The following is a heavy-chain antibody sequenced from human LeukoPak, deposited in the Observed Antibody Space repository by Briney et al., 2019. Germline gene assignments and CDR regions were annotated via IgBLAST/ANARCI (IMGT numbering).Heavy chain of an antibody. J-gene: IGHJ5*02. CDR3: ARVGGGFNPFDH. Sequence: GGSLRLSCAASGLTISSYPINWVRQAPGKGLEWVASISGTGTYIYYADSVKGRFTISRDNAKNSLYLQMNSLRVEDTAVYYYARVGGGFNPFDHWGQGTLVTVTS. D-gene: IGHD5-24*01. CDR2: ISGTGTYI. CDR1: GLTISSYP. V-gene: IGHV3-21*01.